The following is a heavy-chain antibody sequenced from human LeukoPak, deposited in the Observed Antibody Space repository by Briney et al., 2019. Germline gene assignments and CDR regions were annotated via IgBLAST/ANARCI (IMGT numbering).Heavy chain of an antibody. Sequence: GGSLRLSCAASGFTFSSYAMHWVRQAPGKGLEWVAVISYDGSNKYYADSVKGRFTISRDNSKNTLYLQMNSLRAEDTAVYYCARGIAAAGGYFDYWGQGTLSRSPQ. J-gene: IGHJ4*02. D-gene: IGHD6-13*01. CDR1: GFTFSSYA. CDR3: ARGIAAAGGYFDY. V-gene: IGHV3-30-3*01. CDR2: ISYDGSNK.